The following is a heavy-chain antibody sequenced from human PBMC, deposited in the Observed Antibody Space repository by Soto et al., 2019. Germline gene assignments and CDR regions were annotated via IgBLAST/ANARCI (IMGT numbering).Heavy chain of an antibody. CDR2: ISPYNGNT. V-gene: IGHV1-18*01. D-gene: IGHD2-8*01. CDR1: GYTFSNFG. CDR3: ARDRLGVSVTGGGFDS. J-gene: IGHJ4*02. Sequence: QVQLVQSGGEVKKPGASVKVSCKASGYTFSNFGLSWARQAPGQGLELMGWISPYNGNTNYAQKLQGRLTMTTDTSTSTAYMELRSLRSDDTAVYYCARDRLGVSVTGGGFDSWGQGTLVTVSS.